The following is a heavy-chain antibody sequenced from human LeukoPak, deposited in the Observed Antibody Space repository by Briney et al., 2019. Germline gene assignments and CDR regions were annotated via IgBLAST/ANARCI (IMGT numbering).Heavy chain of an antibody. J-gene: IGHJ4*02. V-gene: IGHV4-59*08. CDR2: IYYSGST. CDR3: ARKGVSDLYYFDS. CDR1: GGSISNYY. D-gene: IGHD3-16*01. Sequence: PSETLSLTCTVSGGSISNYYWSWIRQPPGKGLEWIGYIYYSGSTNYNSSLKSRVTISVDTSKNQISLKLRSVTAADTAVYYCARKGVSDLYYFDSWGQGTLVTVSS.